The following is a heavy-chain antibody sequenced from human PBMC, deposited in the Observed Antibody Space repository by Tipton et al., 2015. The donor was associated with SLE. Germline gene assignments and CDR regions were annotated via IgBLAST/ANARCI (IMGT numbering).Heavy chain of an antibody. CDR3: ARSSGDYYYYYYYYMDV. V-gene: IGHV3-11*06. CDR2: ISSSSSYT. Sequence: SLRLSCAASGFTLSDYYMSWIRQAPGKGLEWVSYISSSSSYTNYADSVKGRFTISRDNAKNSLYLQMNSLRAEDTAVYYCARSSGDYYYYYYYYMDVWGKGTTVTVFS. J-gene: IGHJ6*03. CDR1: GFTLSDYY. D-gene: IGHD4-17*01.